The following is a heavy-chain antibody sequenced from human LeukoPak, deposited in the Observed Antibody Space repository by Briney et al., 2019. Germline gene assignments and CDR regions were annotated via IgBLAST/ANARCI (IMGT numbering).Heavy chain of an antibody. Sequence: PGGSLRLSCAASGFTFSSYEMNWVRQAPGKGLEWVSHISSSGSTIYYADSVKGRFTISRDNAKNSLYLQMNSLRAEDTAVYYCAREGYSYGKGYFDYWGQRTLVTVSS. CDR1: GFTFSSYE. CDR2: ISSSGSTI. CDR3: AREGYSYGKGYFDY. J-gene: IGHJ4*02. D-gene: IGHD5-18*01. V-gene: IGHV3-48*03.